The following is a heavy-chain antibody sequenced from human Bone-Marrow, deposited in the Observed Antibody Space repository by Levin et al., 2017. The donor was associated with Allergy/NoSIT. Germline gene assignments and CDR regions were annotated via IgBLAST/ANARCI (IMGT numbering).Heavy chain of an antibody. D-gene: IGHD1-26*01. CDR3: AKDLNEGAPDY. Sequence: PGGSLRLSCVAFGFRFTSYAMSWVRQAPGKGLEWVSAIIASGGSTYYADSVKGRFTISRDNSKNTLYLQMNSLRGDDTAVYYCAKDLNEGAPDYWGQGTLVTVSS. J-gene: IGHJ4*02. V-gene: IGHV3-23*01. CDR1: GFRFTSYA. CDR2: IIASGGST.